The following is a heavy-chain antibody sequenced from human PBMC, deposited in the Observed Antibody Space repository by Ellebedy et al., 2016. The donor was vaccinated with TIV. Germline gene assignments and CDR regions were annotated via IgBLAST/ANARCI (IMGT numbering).Heavy chain of an antibody. CDR2: GYT. J-gene: IGHJ4*02. D-gene: IGHD3-10*01. Sequence: GESLKISCTASGFIVSTNHMSWVRQAPGKGLEWVGGYTNYADSVKGRFTISTHNSRNTLYLQMTNLRTEDTAMYYCAKGSFPFGDKSERIYSFQYWGQGTLVTVSS. CDR1: GFIVSTNH. CDR3: AKGSFPFGDKSERIYSFQY. V-gene: IGHV3-53*04.